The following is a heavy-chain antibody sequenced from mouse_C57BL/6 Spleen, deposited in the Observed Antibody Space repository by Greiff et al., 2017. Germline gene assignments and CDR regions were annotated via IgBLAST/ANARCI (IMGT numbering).Heavy chain of an antibody. D-gene: IGHD3-2*02. Sequence: EVKLMESGGGLVKPGGSLILSCAASGFTFSSYAMSWVRQTPEKRLEWVATISDGGSYTYYPDNVMGRFTISRDNAKNNLYLQMSQLKSEDTAMYYCAREGSSGVFAYWGQGTLVTVSA. CDR2: ISDGGSYT. J-gene: IGHJ3*01. V-gene: IGHV5-4*01. CDR3: AREGSSGVFAY. CDR1: GFTFSSYA.